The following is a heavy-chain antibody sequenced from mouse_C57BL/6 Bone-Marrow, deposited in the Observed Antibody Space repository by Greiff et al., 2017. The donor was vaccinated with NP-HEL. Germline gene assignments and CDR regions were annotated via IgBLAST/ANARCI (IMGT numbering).Heavy chain of an antibody. D-gene: IGHD2-1*01. J-gene: IGHJ2*01. CDR1: GFSLTSYG. V-gene: IGHV2-2*01. CDR2: IWSGGST. CDR3: ARESFYGNYVRYFDY. Sequence: VMLVESGPGLVQPSQSLSITCTVSGFSLTSYGVHWVRQSPGKGLEWLGVIWSGGSTDYNAAFMSRLSISKDNSKSQVFFKMNSLQADDTAIYYCARESFYGNYVRYFDYWGQGTTLTVSS.